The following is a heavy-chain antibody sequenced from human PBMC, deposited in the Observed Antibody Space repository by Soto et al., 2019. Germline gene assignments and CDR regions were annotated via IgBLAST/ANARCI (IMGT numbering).Heavy chain of an antibody. Sequence: VQLQESGPGLVTPSQTLSLTCTVFGGSVSIGDYLWSWIRQRPGKGLEWIGCIHDSGNTYYNPSLKSRVTISLDTSKNQFSLKVTSMTAADTAVYFCARARGGDSGDYASLFDRWGQGNLVTVSS. D-gene: IGHD4-17*01. CDR2: IHDSGNT. CDR1: GGSVSIGDYL. V-gene: IGHV4-30-4*01. J-gene: IGHJ5*02. CDR3: ARARGGDSGDYASLFDR.